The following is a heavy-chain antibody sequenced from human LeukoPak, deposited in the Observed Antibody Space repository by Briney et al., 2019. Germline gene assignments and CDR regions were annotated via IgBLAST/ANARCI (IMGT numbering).Heavy chain of an antibody. CDR3: ANPRRSIAAAGTVTDRTSINWFDP. J-gene: IGHJ5*02. CDR1: GFTFDDYT. CDR2: ISWDGGST. V-gene: IGHV3-43*01. Sequence: GGSLRLSCAASGFTFDDYTMHWVRQAPGKGLEWVSLISWDGGSTYYADSVKGRFTISRDNSKNSLYLQMNSLRTEDTALYYCANPRRSIAAAGTVTDRTSINWFDPWGQGTLVTVS. D-gene: IGHD6-13*01.